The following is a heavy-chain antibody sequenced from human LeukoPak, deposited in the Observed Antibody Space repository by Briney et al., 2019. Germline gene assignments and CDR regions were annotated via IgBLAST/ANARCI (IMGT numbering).Heavy chain of an antibody. J-gene: IGHJ3*02. CDR2: INPNSGGT. V-gene: IGHV1-2*02. D-gene: IGHD6-19*01. CDR1: GYSFIDYY. Sequence: ASVKVSCKTSGYSFIDYYIHWVRQAPGQGLEWMGWINPNSGGTNYAQKFQGRVTMTRDTSISTAYMELSRLRSDDTAVYYCASPETDSGWSNDAFDIWGQGTMVTVSS. CDR3: ASPETDSGWSNDAFDI.